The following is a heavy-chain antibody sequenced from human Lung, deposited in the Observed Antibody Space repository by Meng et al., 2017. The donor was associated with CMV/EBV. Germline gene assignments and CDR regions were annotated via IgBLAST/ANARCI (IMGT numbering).Heavy chain of an antibody. Sequence: GESXKISCAASGFTFSTYGMHWVRQAPGKGLEWVAVIWNDGSKKYYADSVKGRFTISRDNSKNTLYLQMNSLRAEDTAVYYCAKDYDFWSAYPDYYGMDVWXQRTXVTVSS. CDR3: AKDYDFWSAYPDYYGMDV. J-gene: IGHJ6*02. CDR2: IWNDGSKK. CDR1: GFTFSTYG. V-gene: IGHV3-33*06. D-gene: IGHD3-3*01.